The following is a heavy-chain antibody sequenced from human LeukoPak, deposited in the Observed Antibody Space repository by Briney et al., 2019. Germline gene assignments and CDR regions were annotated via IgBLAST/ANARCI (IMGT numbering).Heavy chain of an antibody. CDR3: ASLARYFDY. CDR2: INHSGST. J-gene: IGHJ4*02. CDR1: GGSFSGYY. V-gene: IGHV4-34*01. Sequence: SETLSLTCAVYGGSFSGYYWSWIRQPPGKGLEWIGEINHSGSTNYNPSLKSRVTISVDTSKNQFSLKPSSVTAADTAVYYCASLARYFDYWGQGTLVTVSS. D-gene: IGHD6-6*01.